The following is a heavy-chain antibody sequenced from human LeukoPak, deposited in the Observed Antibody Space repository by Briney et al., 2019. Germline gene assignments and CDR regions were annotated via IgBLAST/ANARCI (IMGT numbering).Heavy chain of an antibody. V-gene: IGHV3-30*18. CDR3: AKVKAHSSSWYWFDP. D-gene: IGHD6-13*01. CDR1: GFTFSSYG. J-gene: IGHJ5*02. Sequence: PGGSLRLSCAASGFTFSSYGMHWVRQAPGKGLEWVAFISYDGSNKYYPDSVKGRFTISRDNSKNTLYLQMNSLRGEDTAVYYCAKVKAHSSSWYWFDPWGQGTLVTVSS. CDR2: ISYDGSNK.